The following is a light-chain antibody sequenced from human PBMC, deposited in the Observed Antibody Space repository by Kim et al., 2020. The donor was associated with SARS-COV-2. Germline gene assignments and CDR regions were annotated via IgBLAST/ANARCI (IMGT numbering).Light chain of an antibody. V-gene: IGLV3-1*01. CDR3: QAWDSSTAV. Sequence: SGSPGQTGSITCSGSKLGDKDAYWYQKKPGQSPVLVIYQHTKRPSGISQRFSGSSSGNTATLTISRAQTMDEADYYCQAWDSSTAVFGGGTQLTVL. J-gene: IGLJ3*02. CDR2: QHT. CDR1: KLGDKD.